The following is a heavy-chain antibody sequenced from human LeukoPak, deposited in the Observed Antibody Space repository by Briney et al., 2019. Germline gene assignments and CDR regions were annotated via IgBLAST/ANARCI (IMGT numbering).Heavy chain of an antibody. CDR1: GFTFSSYS. CDR2: ISSSSSYI. V-gene: IGHV3-21*01. J-gene: IGHJ4*02. CDR3: ASTPGPTVPFDY. Sequence: GGSLRLSCAASGFTFSSYSTNWVRQAPGKGLEWVSSISSSSSYIYYADSVKGRFTISRDNAKNSLYLQMSSLRAEDTAVYYCASTPGPTVPFDYWGQGTLVTVSS. D-gene: IGHD4-11*01.